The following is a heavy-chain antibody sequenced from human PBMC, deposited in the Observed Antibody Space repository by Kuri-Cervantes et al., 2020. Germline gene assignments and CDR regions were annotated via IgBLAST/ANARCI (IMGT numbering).Heavy chain of an antibody. CDR2: IYYSGST. D-gene: IGHD3-22*01. CDR3: AREPPPSYYYDISPLDP. CDR1: GGSIISYY. J-gene: IGHJ5*02. V-gene: IGHV4-59*12. Sequence: SETLSLTCTVSGGSIISYYWSWIRQPPGKGLEWIGYIYYSGSTNYNPSLKSRVTISVDTSKNQFSLNLSSVTAADTAVYYCAREPPPSYYYDISPLDPWGQGTLVTVSS.